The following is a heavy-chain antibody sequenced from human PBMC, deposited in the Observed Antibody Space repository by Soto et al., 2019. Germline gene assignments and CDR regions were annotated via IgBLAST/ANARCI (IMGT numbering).Heavy chain of an antibody. CDR2: IYYSGST. CDR3: ARLDRATICFDF. V-gene: IGHV4-39*01. CDR1: GGSISSTSYY. J-gene: IGHJ4*02. Sequence: PSETLSLTCTVSGGSISSTSYYWGWIRQPPGKGLEWIGSIYYSGSTYYNPSLKSRVTISVDTSNNQFSLKLSSETAADTAVYNCARLDRATICFDFWAQGTLVTVSS. D-gene: IGHD5-18*01.